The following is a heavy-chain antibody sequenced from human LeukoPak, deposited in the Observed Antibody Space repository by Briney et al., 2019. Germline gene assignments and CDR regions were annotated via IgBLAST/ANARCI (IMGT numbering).Heavy chain of an antibody. CDR3: ARGEQWLVKAFDY. V-gene: IGHV4-34*01. J-gene: IGHJ4*02. CDR1: GGSFSGYY. D-gene: IGHD6-19*01. CDR2: INHGGST. Sequence: KPSETLSLTCAVYGGSFSGYYWSWIRQPPGKGLERIGEINHGGSTNYNPSLKSRVTISVDTSKNQFSLKLSSVTAADTAVYYCARGEQWLVKAFDYWGQGTLVTVSS.